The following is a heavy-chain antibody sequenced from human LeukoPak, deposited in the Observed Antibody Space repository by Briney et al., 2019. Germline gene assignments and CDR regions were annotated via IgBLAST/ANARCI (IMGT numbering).Heavy chain of an antibody. V-gene: IGHV3-21*01. CDR2: ISSSSSYI. Sequence: GGSLRLSCAASGFTFSSYSMNWVRQAPGKGLEWVSSISSSSSYIYYADSVKGRFAISRDNAKNSLYLQMNSLRAEDTAVYYCARSQSKDRNSYCGGDCSDFDYWGQGTLVTVSS. D-gene: IGHD2-21*01. CDR3: ARSQSKDRNSYCGGDCSDFDY. CDR1: GFTFSSYS. J-gene: IGHJ4*02.